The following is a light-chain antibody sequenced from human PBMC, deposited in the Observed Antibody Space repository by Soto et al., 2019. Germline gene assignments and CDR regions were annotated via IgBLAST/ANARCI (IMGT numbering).Light chain of an antibody. CDR1: QTISSY. Sequence: DIQMTQSPSSLSASVGDRVTMTCRASQTISSYLNWYQQKPGKAPRLLIYAASSLQSGVPSRFSGSGSGIDFTLTITSLQPEDFATYYCQQSHSVPQTFGQGTKVEMK. V-gene: IGKV1-39*01. J-gene: IGKJ1*01. CDR3: QQSHSVPQT. CDR2: AAS.